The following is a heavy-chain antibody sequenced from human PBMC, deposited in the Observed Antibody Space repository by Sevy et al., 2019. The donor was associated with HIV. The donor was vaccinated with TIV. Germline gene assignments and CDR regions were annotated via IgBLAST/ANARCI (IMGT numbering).Heavy chain of an antibody. CDR1: GGSISSGGYS. D-gene: IGHD4-17*01. CDR3: ARAAARMTTVTHFDY. J-gene: IGHJ4*02. Sequence: SETLSLTCAVSGGSISSGGYSWNWIRQPPGKGLEWIGYIYHTGNTYYHPSLKSRVTISVDRSNNQFSLKLNSVTAADTAVYYCARAAARMTTVTHFDYWGQGTLVTVSS. V-gene: IGHV4-30-2*01. CDR2: IYHTGNT.